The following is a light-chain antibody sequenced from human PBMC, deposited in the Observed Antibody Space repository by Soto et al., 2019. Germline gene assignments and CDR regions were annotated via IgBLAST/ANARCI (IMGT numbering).Light chain of an antibody. J-gene: IGKJ5*01. V-gene: IGKV3-20*01. Sequence: IVLTQSTGTLSLSPGKRATISCRAIQSVTSTSLAWYKQKPGQAPRLLMYGASSRATGTPDRISGGGSGTDFTPTISRLEPEDFAVYYCQQYGRSPPITFGQGTRLEIK. CDR2: GAS. CDR1: QSVTSTS. CDR3: QQYGRSPPIT.